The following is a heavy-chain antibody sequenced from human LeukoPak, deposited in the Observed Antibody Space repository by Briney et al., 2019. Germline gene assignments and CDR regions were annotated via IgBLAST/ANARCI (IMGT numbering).Heavy chain of an antibody. Sequence: PSETLTLTCSVSGGSISSYYWSWIRQPPGKGLEWIGYLYYSGSTNSNPSLKSRVTMSVDTSKNQFSLKLRSVTAADTAVYYCARGGSGISNAFDIWGQGTMVTVSS. CDR2: LYYSGST. J-gene: IGHJ3*02. V-gene: IGHV4-59*01. CDR1: GGSISSYY. CDR3: ARGGSGISNAFDI. D-gene: IGHD3-10*01.